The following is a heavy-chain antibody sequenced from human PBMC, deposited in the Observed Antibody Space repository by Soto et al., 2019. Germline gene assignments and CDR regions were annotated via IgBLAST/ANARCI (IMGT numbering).Heavy chain of an antibody. J-gene: IGHJ6*02. CDR1: GDTFSSYA. CDR2: IIPTFGGT. V-gene: IGHV1-69*18. Sequence: QVQLVQSGAEVKKPGSSVKVSCKASGDTFSSYAISWVRQAPGQGLEWMGKIIPTFGGTNYAQKFQGRLTISADDSTSTAYMELSSLVSEDTAVYYCARDPLSSFAMDVWGQGTTVTVSS. CDR3: ARDPLSSFAMDV. D-gene: IGHD3-10*02.